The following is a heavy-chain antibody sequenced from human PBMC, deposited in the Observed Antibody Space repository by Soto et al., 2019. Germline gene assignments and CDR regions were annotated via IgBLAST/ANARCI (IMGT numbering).Heavy chain of an antibody. V-gene: IGHV3-7*01. Sequence: GGSLRLSCAASGFTFSSYWMSWVRQAPGKGLEWVANIKQDGSEKYYVDSVKGRFTISRDNAKNSLYLQMNSLRAEDTAVYYCASYLYSYYDFWSGSLPYYYFGMDVWGQGTTVTVSS. CDR1: GFTFSSYW. CDR3: ASYLYSYYDFWSGSLPYYYFGMDV. D-gene: IGHD3-3*01. CDR2: IKQDGSEK. J-gene: IGHJ6*02.